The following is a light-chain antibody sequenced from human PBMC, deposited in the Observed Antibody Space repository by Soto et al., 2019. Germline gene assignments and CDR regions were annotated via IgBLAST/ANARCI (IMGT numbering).Light chain of an antibody. V-gene: IGLV1-44*01. J-gene: IGLJ1*01. CDR3: AAWDDSLNGYI. CDR2: SNN. Sequence: QSVLTQPPSASGTPGQRVTISCSGSSSNIGSNTVNWYQQLPGTAPKLLIYSNNQRPSGVPYRFSGSKSGTSASLAISGLQSEDEADYYCAAWDDSLNGYIFGTGTKAPS. CDR1: SSNIGSNT.